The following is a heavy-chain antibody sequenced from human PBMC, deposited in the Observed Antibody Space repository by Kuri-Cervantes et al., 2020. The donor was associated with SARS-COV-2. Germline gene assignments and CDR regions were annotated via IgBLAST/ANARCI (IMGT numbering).Heavy chain of an antibody. CDR1: GLTFSSYS. CDR3: AKSSVLRFLEWLLRGVGFDY. Sequence: GGSLRLSCSASGLTFSSYSMNWVRQAPGKGLEWVSSISSSSSYIYYADSVKGRFTISSDKSKNTLYLQMNSLRAEDTAVYYCAKSSVLRFLEWLLRGVGFDYWGQGTLVTVSS. J-gene: IGHJ4*02. CDR2: ISSSSSYI. D-gene: IGHD3-3*01. V-gene: IGHV3-21*04.